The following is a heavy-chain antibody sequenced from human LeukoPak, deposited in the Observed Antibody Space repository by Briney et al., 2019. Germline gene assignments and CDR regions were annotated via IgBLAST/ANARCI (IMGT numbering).Heavy chain of an antibody. Sequence: GGPMGLSCEASGFNFTNACINWVGQAPGKGLEWVGRIKSNTDGGTTDYAAPVKGRFTISRDDSKNTLFLQMNSLKTEDTAVYYCASRTVAARPLDPWGQGTLVTVSS. V-gene: IGHV3-15*07. CDR2: IKSNTDGGTT. D-gene: IGHD6-6*01. CDR3: ASRTVAARPLDP. J-gene: IGHJ5*02. CDR1: GFNFTNAC.